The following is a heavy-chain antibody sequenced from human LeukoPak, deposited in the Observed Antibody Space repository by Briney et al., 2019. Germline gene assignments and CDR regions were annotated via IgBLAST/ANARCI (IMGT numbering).Heavy chain of an antibody. V-gene: IGHV3-23*01. CDR2: IGGSGGST. J-gene: IGHJ3*02. CDR3: ANDDYYDSSGQLDAFDI. Sequence: SGGSLRLSCAASGFTFSSYAMSWVRQAPGKGLEWISGIGGSGGSTYYADSVKGRFTISRDNSKNTLYLQMNSLRVEDTAVYYCANDDYYDSSGQLDAFDIWGQGTMVTVSS. D-gene: IGHD3-22*01. CDR1: GFTFSSYA.